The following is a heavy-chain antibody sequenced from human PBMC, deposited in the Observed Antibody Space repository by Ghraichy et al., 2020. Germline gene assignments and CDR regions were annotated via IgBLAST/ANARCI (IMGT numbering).Heavy chain of an antibody. CDR3: ARARVGATFYDAFDI. Sequence: GGSLRLSCAASGFTVSSNYMSWVRQAPGKGLEWVSLIYSGGSTYYADSVKGRFTISRDNSKNTLYLQMNSLRAEDTAVYYCARARVGATFYDAFDIWGQGTVVTVSS. CDR2: IYSGGST. CDR1: GFTVSSNY. V-gene: IGHV3-53*01. J-gene: IGHJ3*02. D-gene: IGHD1-26*01.